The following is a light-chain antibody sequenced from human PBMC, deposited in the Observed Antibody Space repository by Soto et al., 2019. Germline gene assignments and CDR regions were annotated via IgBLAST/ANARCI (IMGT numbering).Light chain of an antibody. Sequence: DIQMTQSPSTLSVSVGDRVTITCGASQTISSWLAWYQQKQGKAPKLLIYKASTLKSGVPSRLRGSGYGTELTLTISSMKHDDFETYYCQHYNSYSEAFGHGTKVDIK. CDR1: QTISSW. CDR2: KAS. V-gene: IGKV1-5*03. J-gene: IGKJ1*01. CDR3: QHYNSYSEA.